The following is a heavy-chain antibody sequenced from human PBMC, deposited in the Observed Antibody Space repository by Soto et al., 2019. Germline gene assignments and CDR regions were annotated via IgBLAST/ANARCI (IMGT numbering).Heavy chain of an antibody. Sequence: EVQLLESGGGLVQPGGSLRLSCAASGFTFSSYAMSWVRQAPGKGLEWVSAISGSGGSTYYAESVKGRFTISRDNSKNTLYLQMNSLRAEDTAVYYCAKDRGYNWNYHYWGQGTLVTVSS. V-gene: IGHV3-23*01. J-gene: IGHJ4*02. CDR3: AKDRGYNWNYHY. D-gene: IGHD1-7*01. CDR2: ISGSGGST. CDR1: GFTFSSYA.